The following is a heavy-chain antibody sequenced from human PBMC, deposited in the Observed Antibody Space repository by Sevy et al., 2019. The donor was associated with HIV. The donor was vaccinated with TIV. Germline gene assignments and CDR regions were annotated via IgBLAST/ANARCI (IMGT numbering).Heavy chain of an antibody. CDR3: ARDITGAVAGTGWFDP. CDR2: IIPIFGTA. Sequence: ASVKVSCKASGGTFSSYAISWVRQAPGQGLEWMGGIIPIFGTANYAQKFQGRVTITADESTSTAYMEVSSLRSEDTAVYYCARDITGAVAGTGWFDPWGQGTLVTVS. J-gene: IGHJ5*02. D-gene: IGHD6-19*01. V-gene: IGHV1-69*13. CDR1: GGTFSSYA.